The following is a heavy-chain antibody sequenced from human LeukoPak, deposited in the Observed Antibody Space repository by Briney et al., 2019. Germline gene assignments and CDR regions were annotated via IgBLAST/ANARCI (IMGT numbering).Heavy chain of an antibody. Sequence: SETLSLTSTASGGSMSSYYWSWIRQPPGKGLEWIGYIYYTGSTNYNPSLKSRVTISVDTSKNQFYPKLNSVTAADTAVYYCARQGCSSGPFGLWGQGTLVAVSS. J-gene: IGHJ4*02. CDR2: IYYTGST. V-gene: IGHV4-59*08. D-gene: IGHD6-19*01. CDR1: GGSMSSYY. CDR3: ARQGCSSGPFGL.